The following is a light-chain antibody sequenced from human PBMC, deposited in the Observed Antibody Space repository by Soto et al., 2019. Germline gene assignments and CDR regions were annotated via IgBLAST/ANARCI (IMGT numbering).Light chain of an antibody. J-gene: IGLJ3*02. V-gene: IGLV1-40*01. CDR3: HSYDSSLSGWV. CDR2: GNS. Sequence: QSVLTQPPSVSGAPGQRVTISCTGSSSNIGAGYDVHWYQQLPGTAPKLLIYGNSNRPSGVPDRFSGSKSGTSASLAITGLQVEDDADYYCHSYDSSLSGWVFGGGTKVTVL. CDR1: SSNIGAGYD.